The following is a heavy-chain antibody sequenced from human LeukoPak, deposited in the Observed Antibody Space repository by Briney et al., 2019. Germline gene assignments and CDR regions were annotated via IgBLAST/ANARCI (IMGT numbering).Heavy chain of an antibody. V-gene: IGHV3-21*01. D-gene: IGHD2-21*02. Sequence: GGSLRLSCAASGFTFSSYSMNWVRQAPGKGLEWVSAISGDSRYIYYADSVRGRFTISRDNAKNSLYLQMNSLRAEDTAIYYCTRDFGSIVVVTAIVDWGQGTLVTVSS. CDR2: ISGDSRYI. J-gene: IGHJ4*02. CDR1: GFTFSSYS. CDR3: TRDFGSIVVVTAIVD.